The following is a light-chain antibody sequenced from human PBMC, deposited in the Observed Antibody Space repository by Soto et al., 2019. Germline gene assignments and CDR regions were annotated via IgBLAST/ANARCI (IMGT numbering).Light chain of an antibody. V-gene: IGKV1-8*01. J-gene: IGKJ1*01. CDR1: HDITSS. CDR3: QHYNSSPPT. CDR2: GAS. Sequence: AIRMTQFPSSFSASIGDRVTITCRASHDITSSLAWYQHIQGRAPKLLISGASNLQFGVPSRFSGSGSGTDFTLTISSLQSEDFATYYCQHYNSSPPTFGQGTRVE.